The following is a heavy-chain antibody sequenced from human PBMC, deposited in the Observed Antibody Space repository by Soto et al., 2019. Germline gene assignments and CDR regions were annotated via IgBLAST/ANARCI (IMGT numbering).Heavy chain of an antibody. J-gene: IGHJ6*02. CDR3: ARDREYYYDSSGNYYYHYGMDV. CDR1: GYTFTNYG. Sequence: QVQLVESGAEVKKPGASVKVSCKASGYTFTNYGISWVRQAPGQGLEWMGWISGYNGNTKYAQKFQGRVTMTTDTPTNTAYMDLRSLRSDDTAVYSCARDREYYYDSSGNYYYHYGMDVWGQGTTVTVS. D-gene: IGHD3-22*01. CDR2: ISGYNGNT. V-gene: IGHV1-18*04.